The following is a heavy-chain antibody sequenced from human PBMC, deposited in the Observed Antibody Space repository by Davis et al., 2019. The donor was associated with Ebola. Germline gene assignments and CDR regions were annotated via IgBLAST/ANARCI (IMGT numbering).Heavy chain of an antibody. J-gene: IGHJ6*04. V-gene: IGHV1-46*01. CDR2: INPSGGST. CDR3: ARVWARPGGRYYYYGMDV. D-gene: IGHD6-6*01. CDR1: GYTFTSYY. Sequence: ASVKVSCKASGYTFTSYYMHWVRQAPGQGLEWMGIINPSGGSTSYAQKFQGRVTMTRDTSKNQFSLKLSSVTAADTAVYYCARVWARPGGRYYYYGMDVWGKGTTVTVSS.